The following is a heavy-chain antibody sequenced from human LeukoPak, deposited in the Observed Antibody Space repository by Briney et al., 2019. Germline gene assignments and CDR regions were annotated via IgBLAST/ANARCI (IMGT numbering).Heavy chain of an antibody. J-gene: IGHJ5*02. V-gene: IGHV1-69*05. CDR3: ARASYYYDSSGYLNWFDP. CDR2: IIPIFGTA. Sequence: ASVKVSCKASGGTFSSYAISWVRQAPGQGLERMGRIIPIFGTANYAQKFQGRVTITTDESTSTAYMELSSLRSEDTAVYYCARASYYYDSSGYLNWFDPWGREPWSPSPQ. D-gene: IGHD3-22*01. CDR1: GGTFSSYA.